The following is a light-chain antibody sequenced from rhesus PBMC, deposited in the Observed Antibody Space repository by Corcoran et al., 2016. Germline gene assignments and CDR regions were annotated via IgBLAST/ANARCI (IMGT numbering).Light chain of an antibody. CDR3: QQHDSSPWT. CDR1: QGINDW. CDR2: RTS. Sequence: DIRMTQSPSSLSASVGDRVIITCRASQGINDWLAWYQQKPGKAPNLLIYRTSNLETGVPSRFSGSGSGTNCTLTISSLQPEDIATYYCQQHDSSPWTFGQGTKVEI. V-gene: IGKV1-69*01. J-gene: IGKJ1*01.